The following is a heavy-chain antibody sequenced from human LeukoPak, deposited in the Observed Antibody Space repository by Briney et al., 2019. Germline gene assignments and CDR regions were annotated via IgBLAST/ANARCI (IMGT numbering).Heavy chain of an antibody. CDR2: INHSGST. CDR1: GGSFSGYY. V-gene: IGHV4-34*01. D-gene: IGHD1-26*01. Sequence: SETLSLTCAVYGGSFSGYYWSWIRQPPGKGLEWIGEINHSGSTNYNPSLKSRVTISVDTSKNQFSLKLSSVTAADTAVYYCARQVKGSYLAVWGQGTLVTVSS. CDR3: ARQVKGSYLAV. J-gene: IGHJ4*02.